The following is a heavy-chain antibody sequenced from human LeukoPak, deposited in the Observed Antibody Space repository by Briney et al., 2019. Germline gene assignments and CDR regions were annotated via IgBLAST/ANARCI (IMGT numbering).Heavy chain of an antibody. Sequence: SQTLSLTCAISGDSVSSNSAAWNWIGQSPSRGLEWLGRTYYRSKWYNDYAVSVKSRITINPDTSKNQFSLQLNSVTPEDTAVYYCARGLYYYGSGSYSPDAFDIWGQGTMVTVSS. CDR1: GDSVSSNSAA. D-gene: IGHD3-10*01. CDR2: TYYRSKWYN. CDR3: ARGLYYYGSGSYSPDAFDI. J-gene: IGHJ3*02. V-gene: IGHV6-1*01.